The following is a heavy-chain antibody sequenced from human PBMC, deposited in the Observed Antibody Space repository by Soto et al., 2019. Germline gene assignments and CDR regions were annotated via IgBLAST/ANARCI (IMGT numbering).Heavy chain of an antibody. CDR2: IYYSGST. J-gene: IGHJ6*02. CDR1: GGSISSSSYY. CDR3: ARRYAYILRFLEWSKPGMDV. Sequence: PSDTLSLTCTVSGGSISSSSYYWGWIRQPPGKGLEWIGSIYYSGSTYYNPSLKSRVTISVDTSKNQFSLKLSSVTAADTAVYYCARRYAYILRFLEWSKPGMDVWGQGTTVTVSS. V-gene: IGHV4-39*01. D-gene: IGHD3-3*01.